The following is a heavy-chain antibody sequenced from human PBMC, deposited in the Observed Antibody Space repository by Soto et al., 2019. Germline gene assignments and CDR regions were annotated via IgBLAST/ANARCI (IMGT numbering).Heavy chain of an antibody. J-gene: IGHJ4*02. V-gene: IGHV1-69*02. CDR1: GGTLSSHT. D-gene: IGHD3-10*01. CDR3: ARGMVRGDPFDY. Sequence: SVKGSCKASGGTLSSHTISWVRQAPGQGLEWMGRIIPILGIANYAQKFQGRVTITADKSTSTAYMELSSLRSEDTAVYYCARGMVRGDPFDYWGQGTLVTVSS. CDR2: IIPILGIA.